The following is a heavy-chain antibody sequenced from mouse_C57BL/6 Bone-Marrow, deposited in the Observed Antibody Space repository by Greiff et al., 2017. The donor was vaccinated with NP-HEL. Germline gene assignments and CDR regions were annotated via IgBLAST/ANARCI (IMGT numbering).Heavy chain of an antibody. Sequence: EVQVVESGAELVRPGASVKLSCTASGFNIKDDYMHWVKQRPEQGLEWIGWIDPENGDTEYASKFQGKATITADTSSNTAYLQLSSLTSEDTAVYYCTTTYYDGSSYEGDYWGQGTTLTVSS. V-gene: IGHV14-4*01. CDR2: IDPENGDT. CDR3: TTTYYDGSSYEGDY. D-gene: IGHD1-1*01. J-gene: IGHJ2*01. CDR1: GFNIKDDY.